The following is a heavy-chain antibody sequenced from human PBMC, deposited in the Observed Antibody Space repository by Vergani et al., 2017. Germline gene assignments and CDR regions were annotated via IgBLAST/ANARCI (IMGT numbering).Heavy chain of an antibody. CDR2: ISPYNGNT. D-gene: IGHD2-15*01. V-gene: IGHV1-18*04. CDR3: ARRTPEGSWPPHCDF. CDR1: GYTFSSYG. J-gene: IGHJ4*02. Sequence: QVQLVQSGAEVKKPGASVKVSCKASGYTFSSYGISWVRQAPGQGLEWMGWISPYNGNTNYAQKFQGRVTMTTDTSTSTAYMELRSLRSDDTAVYYCARRTPEGSWPPHCDFWGQGTLVTVSS.